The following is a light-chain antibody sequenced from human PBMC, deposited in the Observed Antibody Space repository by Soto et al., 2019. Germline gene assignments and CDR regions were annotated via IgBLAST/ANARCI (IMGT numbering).Light chain of an antibody. V-gene: IGKV3-20*01. CDR3: QQYGSTPLT. CDR1: QSVRSNY. Sequence: EIVLTQSPDTLSLSPGERATLSCRASQSVRSNYLAWYQQKPGQAPRFLIYDASSRATSIPDRFSGSGSGTDFTLTISRLEPEDFAVYYCQQYGSTPLTFGGGTKVDIQ. J-gene: IGKJ4*01. CDR2: DAS.